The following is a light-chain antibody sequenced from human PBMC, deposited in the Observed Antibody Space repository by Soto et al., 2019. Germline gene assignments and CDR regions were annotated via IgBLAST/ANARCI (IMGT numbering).Light chain of an antibody. CDR2: VNSDGSH. Sequence: QSVLTQSPSASASLGASVKLTCTLSSGHSSYAIAWHQQQPEKGPRYLMKVNSDGSHSKGDGIPDRFSGSSSGAERYLTISSLQSEDEADYYCQTWGTGIGKFGGGTKLTVL. CDR1: SGHSSYA. CDR3: QTWGTGIGK. J-gene: IGLJ2*01. V-gene: IGLV4-69*01.